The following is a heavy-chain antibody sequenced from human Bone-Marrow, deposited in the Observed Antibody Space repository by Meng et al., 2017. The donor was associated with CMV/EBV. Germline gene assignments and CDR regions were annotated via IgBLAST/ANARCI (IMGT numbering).Heavy chain of an antibody. Sequence: GESLKISCTGSGFTFGDYVISWVRQVPGKGLEWVGFIRDKADGGPTEYAESVNGRFTILRDDSKSVAYLQMNSLKSEDTGVYYCTRGFVATWGQGTLVTVSS. J-gene: IGHJ5*02. CDR3: TRGFVAT. V-gene: IGHV3-49*04. CDR2: IRDKADGGPT. CDR1: GFTFGDYV. D-gene: IGHD2-21*01.